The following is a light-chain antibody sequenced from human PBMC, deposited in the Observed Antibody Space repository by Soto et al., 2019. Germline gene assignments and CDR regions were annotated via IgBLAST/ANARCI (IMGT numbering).Light chain of an antibody. CDR3: QQRSNWPYS. V-gene: IGKV3-11*01. J-gene: IGKJ2*01. CDR1: QSVSSY. Sequence: EIVLTQSPATLSLSPGERATLTCRASQSVSSYLAWYQQKPGQAPRILIYDASNRATGIPARFSGSGSGTDFTLTISSLEPEDLAVYYCQQRSNWPYSFGQGTKLEIK. CDR2: DAS.